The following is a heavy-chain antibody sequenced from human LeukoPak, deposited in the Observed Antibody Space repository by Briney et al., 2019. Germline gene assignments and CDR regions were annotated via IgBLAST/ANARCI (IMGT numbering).Heavy chain of an antibody. Sequence: GGSLRLSCAASGFIFDDYAVHWVRQAPGKGLEWVSGISWNSGSMEYADSVKGRFTISRDNAKNSLYLQMNSLRVEDTALYYCARVGVGYYHFDYWGQGTLVTVSS. CDR2: ISWNSGSM. CDR3: ARVGVGYYHFDY. J-gene: IGHJ4*02. D-gene: IGHD3-3*01. CDR1: GFIFDDYA. V-gene: IGHV3-9*01.